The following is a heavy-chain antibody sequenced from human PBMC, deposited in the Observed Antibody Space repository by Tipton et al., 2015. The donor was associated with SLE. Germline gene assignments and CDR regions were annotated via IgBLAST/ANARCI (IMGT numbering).Heavy chain of an antibody. J-gene: IGHJ5*02. CDR3: AGGFTMLRGAST. V-gene: IGHV4-30-2*02. D-gene: IGHD3-10*01. Sequence: TLSLTCAVSGGSISSGGYSWSWIRQPPGKGLEWIGYIYHSGSTYYNPSLKSRVTISVDRSKNQFSLKLSSVTAADTAMYFCAGGFTMLRGASTWGQGTLVTVSS. CDR2: IYHSGST. CDR1: GGSISSGGYS.